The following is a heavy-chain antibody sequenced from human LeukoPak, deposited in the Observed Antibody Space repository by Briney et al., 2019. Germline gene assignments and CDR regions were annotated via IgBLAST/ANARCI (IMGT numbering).Heavy chain of an antibody. CDR1: GFTFSTYT. CDR2: ISSDSRYI. D-gene: IGHD4-17*01. V-gene: IGHV3-21*01. Sequence: GGSLRLSCAASGFTFSTYTMNWVRQAPGKGLEWVSSISSDSRYIYYVDSVKGRFTISRDNAKNSLYLQMNSLRAEDTAVYYCARGSYGDYEYWGQGTLVTVFS. J-gene: IGHJ4*02. CDR3: ARGSYGDYEY.